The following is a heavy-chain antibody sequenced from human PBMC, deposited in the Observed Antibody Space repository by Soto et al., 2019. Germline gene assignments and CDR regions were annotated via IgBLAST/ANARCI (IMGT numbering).Heavy chain of an antibody. CDR3: AKDVSGRGSYYYYYGMDV. J-gene: IGHJ6*02. V-gene: IGHV3-9*01. D-gene: IGHD3-16*01. CDR1: GFTFDDYA. Sequence: EVQLVESGGGLVQPGRSLRLSCAASGFTFDDYAMHWVRQAPGKGLEWVSGISWSSGSIVYADSVKARFTMSRDNAKNLLYLQMNSLRAEDTALYFCAKDVSGRGSYYYYYGMDVWGQGTTVSVSS. CDR2: ISWSSGSI.